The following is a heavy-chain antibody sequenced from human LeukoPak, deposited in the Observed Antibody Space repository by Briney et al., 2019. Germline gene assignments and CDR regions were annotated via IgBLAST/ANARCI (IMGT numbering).Heavy chain of an antibody. CDR2: ISAYNGNT. J-gene: IGHJ4*02. Sequence: ASVKVSCKASGYTFTSYGISWVRQAPGQGLEWVGWISAYNGNTNNAQKLQGRVTMTTDTSTSTAYMELRSLRSDDTAVYSCARSGGVVVAATGGTYWGQGTLVTVSS. CDR1: GYTFTSYG. V-gene: IGHV1-18*01. CDR3: ARSGGVVVAATGGTY. D-gene: IGHD2-15*01.